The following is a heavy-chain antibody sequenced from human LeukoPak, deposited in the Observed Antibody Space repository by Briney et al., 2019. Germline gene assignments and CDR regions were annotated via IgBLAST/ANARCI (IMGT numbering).Heavy chain of an antibody. CDR2: IIPIFGTA. CDR1: GGTFSSYA. D-gene: IGHD2-2*01. J-gene: IGHJ5*02. CDR3: AKGDCSTSCYRFDP. Sequence: SVKVSCKASGGTFSSYAISWVRQAPGQGLEWMGGIIPIFGTANYAQKFQGRVTITTDESTSTAYMELSSLRSEDTAVYYCAKGDCSTSCYRFDPWGQGTLVIVSS. V-gene: IGHV1-69*05.